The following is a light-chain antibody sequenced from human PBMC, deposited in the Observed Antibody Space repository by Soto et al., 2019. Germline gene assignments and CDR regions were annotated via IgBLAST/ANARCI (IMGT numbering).Light chain of an antibody. J-gene: IGLJ1*01. CDR3: SSYTSSSTL. CDR2: DVS. CDR1: SSDAGGYNY. Sequence: QSVLTHPASVSGSPGQSITISYTGTSSDAGGYNYVSWYQQHPGKAPKLMIYDVSNRPSGVSNRFSGSKSGNTASLTISGLQAEDEADYYCSSYTSSSTLFGTGTKVTVL. V-gene: IGLV2-14*01.